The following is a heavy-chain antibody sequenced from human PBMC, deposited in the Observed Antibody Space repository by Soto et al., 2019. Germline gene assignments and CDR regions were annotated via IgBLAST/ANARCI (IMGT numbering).Heavy chain of an antibody. V-gene: IGHV5-51*01. D-gene: IGHD4-17*01. J-gene: IGHJ3*01. Sequence: GESLKISCQGSGYYFSAYWIGWVRQMPGKGPEWMGIIYPVDSDTRYSPSFQGQVTISVDKSINTAYLQWNSLKSSDTAVYYCARPNGRQYGDAFDVWGQGTMVTVSS. CDR2: IYPVDSDT. CDR1: GYYFSAYW. CDR3: ARPNGRQYGDAFDV.